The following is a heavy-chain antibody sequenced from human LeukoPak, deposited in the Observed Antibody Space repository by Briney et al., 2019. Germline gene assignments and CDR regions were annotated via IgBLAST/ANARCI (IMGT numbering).Heavy chain of an antibody. Sequence: GGSLRLSCAASGFTFSSYGMHWVRQAPGKGLEWVAVISYDGSNKYYADSVKGRFTISRDNSKNTLYLQMNSLRAEDTAVYYCARALLSGYYDSSGYFYWGQGTLVTVSS. CDR3: ARALLSGYYDSSGYFY. J-gene: IGHJ4*02. V-gene: IGHV3-30*19. CDR2: ISYDGSNK. D-gene: IGHD3-22*01. CDR1: GFTFSSYG.